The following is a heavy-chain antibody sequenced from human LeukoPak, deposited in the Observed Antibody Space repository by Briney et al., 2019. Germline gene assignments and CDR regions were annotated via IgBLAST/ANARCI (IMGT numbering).Heavy chain of an antibody. CDR3: AREKIEDYDSSGYPSY. V-gene: IGHV1-2*02. J-gene: IGHJ4*02. CDR1: GYTFTGYY. Sequence: ASVKVSCKASGYTFTGYYMHWVRQAPGQGLEWMGWINPNSGGTNYAQKFQGRVTMTRDTSIGTAYMELSRLRSDDTAVYYCAREKIEDYDSSGYPSYWGQGTLVTVSS. D-gene: IGHD3-22*01. CDR2: INPNSGGT.